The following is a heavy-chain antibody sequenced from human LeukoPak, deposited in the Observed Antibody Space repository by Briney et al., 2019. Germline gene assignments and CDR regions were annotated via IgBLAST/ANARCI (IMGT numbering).Heavy chain of an antibody. D-gene: IGHD3-22*01. CDR3: ASHYDTSGYHYFDF. CDR2: ISSDGSNK. V-gene: IGHV3-30-3*01. CDR1: GFTFSNYA. J-gene: IGHJ4*02. Sequence: GRSRRLSCAASGFTFSNYAMHWVRQAPGKGLEWVAVISSDGSNKYYADSVKGRFTISRDNSKNTLYLQMNSLRAEDTAVYSCASHYDTSGYHYFDFWGQGTLGTVSS.